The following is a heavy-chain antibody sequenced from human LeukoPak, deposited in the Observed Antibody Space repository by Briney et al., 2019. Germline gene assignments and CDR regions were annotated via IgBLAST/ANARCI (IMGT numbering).Heavy chain of an antibody. CDR1: GGSISSGGYY. D-gene: IGHD3-22*01. CDR2: IYYSGST. CDR3: AIYYYDSSGYYRFDY. Sequence: SETLSLTCTVSGGSISSGGYYWSWIRQHPGKGLEWIGYIYYSGSTYYNPSLKSRVTISVDTSKNQFSLKLSSVTAADTAVYYCAIYYYDSSGYYRFDYWGQGTLVTVSS. V-gene: IGHV4-31*03. J-gene: IGHJ4*02.